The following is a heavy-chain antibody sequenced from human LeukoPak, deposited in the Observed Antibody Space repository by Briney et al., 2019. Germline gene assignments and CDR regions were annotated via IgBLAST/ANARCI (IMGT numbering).Heavy chain of an antibody. Sequence: GGSLRLSCAASGFTFSSYNMNWVRQAPGKGLEWVSYISSSSSSIYYADSVKGRFTISRDNAKNSLYLQMNSLRAEDTAVYYCARGSAFSYSFTGRERTKSRLDYWGQGTLVTVSS. D-gene: IGHD5-18*01. CDR3: ARGSAFSYSFTGRERTKSRLDY. CDR2: ISSSSSSI. V-gene: IGHV3-48*01. CDR1: GFTFSSYN. J-gene: IGHJ4*02.